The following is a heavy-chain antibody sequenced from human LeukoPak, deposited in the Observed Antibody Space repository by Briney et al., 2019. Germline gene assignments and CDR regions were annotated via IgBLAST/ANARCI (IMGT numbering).Heavy chain of an antibody. CDR1: GGSISSGDYY. CDR2: IYYSGST. D-gene: IGHD5-18*01. V-gene: IGHV4-30-4*01. CDR3: AGHTAMENYYYYGMDV. J-gene: IGHJ6*02. Sequence: PSQTLSLTCTVSGGSISSGDYYWSWIRQPPGKGLEWIGYIYYSGSTYYNPSLKSRVTISVDTSKNQFSLKLSSVTAADTAVYYCAGHTAMENYYYYGMDVWGQGTTVTVSS.